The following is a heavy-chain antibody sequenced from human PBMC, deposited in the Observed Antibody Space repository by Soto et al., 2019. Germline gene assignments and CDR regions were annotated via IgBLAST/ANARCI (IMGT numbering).Heavy chain of an antibody. CDR3: AKGWGDY. V-gene: IGHV3-23*01. Sequence: EVQVLESGGGLVQPGGSLRLSCVASGFTFSSHVMSWVRQAPGKGLEWVSGISVGGGSTYYADSAKGRFIISRDNSKNTLNLQMNSLRAEDTAIYYCAKGWGDYWGQGTLVTVFS. J-gene: IGHJ4*02. CDR1: GFTFSSHV. CDR2: ISVGGGST. D-gene: IGHD1-26*01.